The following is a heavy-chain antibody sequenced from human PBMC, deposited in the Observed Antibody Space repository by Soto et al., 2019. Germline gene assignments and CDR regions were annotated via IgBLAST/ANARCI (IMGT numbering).Heavy chain of an antibody. CDR2: ISYDVTKT. Sequence: GGSLRLSCAASGFTFSSFGMHWVRQGPGNGLEWVAFISYDVTKTNYADSVKGRFTISRDNSNSALYVQMNRLTGEDTGVYYCARTRSTWSDFHFYSLDVWGQGTTVTVSS. CDR1: GFTFSSFG. J-gene: IGHJ6*03. V-gene: IGHV3-30*03. D-gene: IGHD6-13*01. CDR3: ARTRSTWSDFHFYSLDV.